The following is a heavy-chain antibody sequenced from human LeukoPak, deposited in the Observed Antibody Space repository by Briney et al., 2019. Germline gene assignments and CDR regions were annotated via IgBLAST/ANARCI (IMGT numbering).Heavy chain of an antibody. CDR1: GGSFSGYY. V-gene: IGHV4-34*10. D-gene: IGHD3-3*01. CDR2: INHSGST. J-gene: IGHJ5*02. Sequence: SETLSLTCAVYGGSFYGGSFSGYYWSWIRQPPEKGLEWIGEINHSGSTNYNPSFKSRVTMSVDTSKNQFSLKLSSVTAADTAVYYCARAYDFWSGSPGGWFGPWGQGALVTVSS. CDR3: ARAYDFWSGSPGGWFGP.